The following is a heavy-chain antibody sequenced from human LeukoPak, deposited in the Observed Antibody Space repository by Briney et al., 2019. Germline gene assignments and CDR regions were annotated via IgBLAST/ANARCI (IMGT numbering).Heavy chain of an antibody. D-gene: IGHD3-10*01. CDR1: GGSISSGDYY. V-gene: IGHV4-30-4*01. J-gene: IGHJ4*02. CDR3: ASRTYYYGSETYYGGGFFDY. CDR2: IYYSGST. Sequence: SQTLSLTCTVSGGSISSGDYYWSWIRQPPGKGLEWIGYIYYSGSTYYNPSLKSRVTISLDTSKNQFSLKLSSVTAADTAVYYCASRTYYYGSETYYGGGFFDYWGQGTLVTVSS.